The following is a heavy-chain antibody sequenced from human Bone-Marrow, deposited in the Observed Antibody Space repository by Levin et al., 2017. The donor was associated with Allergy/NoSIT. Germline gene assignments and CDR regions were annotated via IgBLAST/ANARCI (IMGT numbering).Heavy chain of an antibody. V-gene: IGHV3-30-3*01. J-gene: IGHJ6*02. D-gene: IGHD6-13*01. Sequence: PGGSLRLSCAASGFTFSSYAMHWVRQAPGKGLEWVAVISYDGSNKYYADSVKGRFTISRDNSKNTLYLQMNSLRAEDTAVYYCARDLYLGSWYFYYYGMDVWGQGTTVTVSS. CDR1: GFTFSSYA. CDR3: ARDLYLGSWYFYYYGMDV. CDR2: ISYDGSNK.